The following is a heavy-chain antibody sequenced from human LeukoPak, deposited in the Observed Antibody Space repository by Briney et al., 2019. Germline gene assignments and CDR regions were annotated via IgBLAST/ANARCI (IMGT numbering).Heavy chain of an antibody. V-gene: IGHV3-30-3*01. Sequence: GRSLRLSCAASGFTFSSYAMHWVRQAPGKGLEWVAVISYDGSNKYYADSVKGRFTISRDNSKNTLYLQMNSLRAEDTAVYYCARGGYSGYDSFWFDPWGQGTLVTVSS. D-gene: IGHD5-12*01. CDR1: GFTFSSYA. CDR2: ISYDGSNK. CDR3: ARGGYSGYDSFWFDP. J-gene: IGHJ5*02.